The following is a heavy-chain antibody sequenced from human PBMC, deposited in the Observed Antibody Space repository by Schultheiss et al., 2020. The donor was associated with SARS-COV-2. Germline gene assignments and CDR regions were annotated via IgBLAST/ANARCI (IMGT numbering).Heavy chain of an antibody. CDR1: GYTFTGYY. CDR2: INPNSGGT. Sequence: ASVKVSCKASGYTFTGYYMHWVRQAPGQGLEWMGRINPNSGGTNYAQKLQGRVTMTRNTSISTAYMELSSLRSEDTAVYYCARGYCTNGICFHYFYYMDVWGKGTTVTVSS. D-gene: IGHD2-8*01. CDR3: ARGYCTNGICFHYFYYMDV. J-gene: IGHJ6*03. V-gene: IGHV1-2*06.